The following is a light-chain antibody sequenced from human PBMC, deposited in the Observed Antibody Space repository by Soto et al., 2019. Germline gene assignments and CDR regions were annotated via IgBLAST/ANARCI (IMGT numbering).Light chain of an antibody. J-gene: IGKJ4*01. CDR1: QSVSSN. V-gene: IGKV3-15*01. Sequence: EIVMTQSPATLSLSPGERATLSCRASQSVSSNLAWNQQKPGQAPSLLIFGASTRATGIPARFSGSGSGTEFTLNISSLQSEDFAVYYCQQYGSSPPLSFGGGTKVDIK. CDR2: GAS. CDR3: QQYGSSPPLS.